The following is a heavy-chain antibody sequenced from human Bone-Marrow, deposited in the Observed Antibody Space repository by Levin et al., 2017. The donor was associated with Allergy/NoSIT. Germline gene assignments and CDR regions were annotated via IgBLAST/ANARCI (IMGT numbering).Heavy chain of an antibody. D-gene: IGHD2-21*02. CDR1: GFVFSSSS. CDR3: ARDALSVVTGRLDY. J-gene: IGHJ4*02. CDR2: VSYEGYNK. Sequence: PGGSLRLSCAASGFVFSSSSMHWVRQAPGKGLEWVASVSYEGYNKYYADSVKGRFTISSDISKSTLFLQMNSLTTEDTAVYFCARDALSVVTGRLDYWGQGTVVTVSP. V-gene: IGHV3-30-3*01.